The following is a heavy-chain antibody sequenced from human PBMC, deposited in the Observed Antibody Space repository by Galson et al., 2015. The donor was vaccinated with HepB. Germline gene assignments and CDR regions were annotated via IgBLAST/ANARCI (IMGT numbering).Heavy chain of an antibody. Sequence: SETLSLTCAVYDGSFSDYYWNWIRQSPGKGLEWIGEIFHSGITNYNPSLKSRVTMSVDTSKKTFSLKLTSVTVAETAVYYCARGTKGRDYFDYWSQGSLVTVYS. CDR2: IFHSGIT. J-gene: IGHJ4*02. V-gene: IGHV4-34*12. CDR3: ARGTKGRDYFDY. CDR1: DGSFSDYY.